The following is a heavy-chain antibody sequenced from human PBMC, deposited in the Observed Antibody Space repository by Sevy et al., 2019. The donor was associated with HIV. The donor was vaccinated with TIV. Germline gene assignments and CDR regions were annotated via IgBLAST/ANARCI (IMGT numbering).Heavy chain of an antibody. V-gene: IGHV3-33*08. CDR1: GFTFSNAW. D-gene: IGHD4-17*01. J-gene: IGHJ4*01. Sequence: GGSLRLSCAASGFTFSNAWMNWVRQAPGKGLEWVAVIWFDGSNTYYADSVKGRFTISRDIAKNTLHLQMNSLRAEDTAVYYCARDLEFYDSGDYGPAFMPDFWGHGTLVTVSS. CDR2: IWFDGSNT. CDR3: ARDLEFYDSGDYGPAFMPDF.